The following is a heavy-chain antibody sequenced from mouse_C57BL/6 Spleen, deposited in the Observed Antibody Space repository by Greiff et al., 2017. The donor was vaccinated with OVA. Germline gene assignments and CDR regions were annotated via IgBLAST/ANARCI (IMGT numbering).Heavy chain of an antibody. CDR3: ARIDGNYVGGDY. CDR2: IDPSESYT. V-gene: IGHV1-59*01. D-gene: IGHD2-1*01. CDR1: GYTFTSYW. J-gene: IGHJ2*01. Sequence: QVQLQQPGAELVRPGTSVKLSCKASGYTFTSYWMHWVKQRPGQGLEWIGVIDPSESYTNYNQKFKGKATLTVDTSSSTAYMQLSSLTSEDSAVYYCARIDGNYVGGDYWGQGTTLTVSS.